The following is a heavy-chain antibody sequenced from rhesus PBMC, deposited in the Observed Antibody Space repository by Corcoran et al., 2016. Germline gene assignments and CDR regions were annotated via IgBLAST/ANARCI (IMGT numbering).Heavy chain of an antibody. CDR2: IYWDDDK. CDR3: ARVRSNWGGRGRFDV. D-gene: IGHD7-45*01. CDR1: GCSLSTSGMG. V-gene: IGHV2S1*01. J-gene: IGHJ5-1*01. Sequence: QVTLKESGPAPVKPTQTLTLTCTFSGCSLSTSGMGVGWIRQHPGKALEWLANIYWDDDKYYSTSLKSRLSVSKDTSKDPVVLTMTNMDPVDTATYYCARVRSNWGGRGRFDVWGAGVLVTVSS.